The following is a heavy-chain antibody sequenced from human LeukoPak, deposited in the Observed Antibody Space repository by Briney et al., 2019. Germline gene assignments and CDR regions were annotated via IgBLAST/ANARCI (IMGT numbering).Heavy chain of an antibody. CDR1: GYTFTSYG. CDR3: ARDISSGWYGLAYYYYYMDV. D-gene: IGHD6-19*01. V-gene: IGHV1-18*01. Sequence: ASVKVSCKASGYTFTSYGISWVRQAPGQGLEWMGWISAYNGNTNYAQKLQGRVTMTTDTSTSTAYMELSRLRSDDTAVYYCARDISSGWYGLAYYYYYMDVWGKGTTVTVSS. CDR2: ISAYNGNT. J-gene: IGHJ6*03.